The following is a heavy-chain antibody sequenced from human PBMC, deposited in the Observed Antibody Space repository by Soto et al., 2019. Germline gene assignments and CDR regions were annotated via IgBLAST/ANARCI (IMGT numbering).Heavy chain of an antibody. Sequence: ASVKVSCKASGYTFTSYDINWVRQATGQGLEWMGWMNPNSGNTGYTQKFQGRVTMTRNTSISTAYMELSSLRSEDTAVYYCARGRYCSSTSCYYYYYYYMDVWGKGTTVNVSS. CDR3: ARGRYCSSTSCYYYYYYYMDV. D-gene: IGHD2-2*01. CDR2: MNPNSGNT. J-gene: IGHJ6*03. CDR1: GYTFTSYD. V-gene: IGHV1-8*01.